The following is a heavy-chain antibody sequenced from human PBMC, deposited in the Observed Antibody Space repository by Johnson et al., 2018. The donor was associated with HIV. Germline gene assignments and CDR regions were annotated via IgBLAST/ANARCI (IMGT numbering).Heavy chain of an antibody. CDR1: GFTFSSYW. Sequence: VQLVESGGGVVQPGRSLRLSCAASGFTFSSYWMSWVRQAPGKGLEWVANIKQDGSEKYYMDSVKGRFTISRDNAKKSLYLQMNSLRAEDTAVYYCVRDDGSDYEAFDIWGQGTLVAVSS. J-gene: IGHJ3*02. CDR2: IKQDGSEK. CDR3: VRDDGSDYEAFDI. V-gene: IGHV3-7*05. D-gene: IGHD2-21*01.